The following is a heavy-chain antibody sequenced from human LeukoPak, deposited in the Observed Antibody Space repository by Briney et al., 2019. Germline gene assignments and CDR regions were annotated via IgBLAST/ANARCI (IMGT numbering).Heavy chain of an antibody. Sequence: ASVKVSCKASGYTFTGYYMHWVRQAPGQGLEWMGWINPNSGGTNYAQKFQGRVTMTRDTSITTAYMELSSLKSDDTAVYYCARHRWALLDYRGQGTLVTVSS. D-gene: IGHD4-23*01. J-gene: IGHJ4*02. CDR3: ARHRWALLDY. CDR1: GYTFTGYY. CDR2: INPNSGGT. V-gene: IGHV1-2*02.